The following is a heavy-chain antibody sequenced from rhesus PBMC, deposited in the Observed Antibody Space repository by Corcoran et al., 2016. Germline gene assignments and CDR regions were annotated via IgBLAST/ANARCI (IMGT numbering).Heavy chain of an antibody. V-gene: IGHV3-115*02. CDR3: ARHQRQRLGGLDS. CDR2: IGGDRSST. CDR1: GFTFSGYE. D-gene: IGHD6-31*01. Sequence: EVQLAESGGGLVQPGGSLRLSCAASGFTFSGYEMHGVRQARGKWVGPVSVIGGDRSSTPSADSVKGRFTISRDNAKNSLSLQMNSLRAEDTAVYYCARHQRQRLGGLDSWGQGVVVTVSS. J-gene: IGHJ6*01.